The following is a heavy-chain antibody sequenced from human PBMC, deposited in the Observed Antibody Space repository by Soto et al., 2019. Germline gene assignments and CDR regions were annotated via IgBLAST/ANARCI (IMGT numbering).Heavy chain of an antibody. Sequence: QVQLVQSGAEVKTPGSSVKVSCKASGGTFSSYSINWVRQAPGQVLEWMGRLIPMFGTTDYAQRVQGRVTFTADESTSTASMEVTNLTSEDTAVYYCARAVVLTFSRFYDMDVWGQGTTVTVSS. CDR2: LIPMFGTT. J-gene: IGHJ6*02. CDR1: GGTFSSYS. CDR3: ARAVVLTFSRFYDMDV. V-gene: IGHV1-69*18. D-gene: IGHD3-22*01.